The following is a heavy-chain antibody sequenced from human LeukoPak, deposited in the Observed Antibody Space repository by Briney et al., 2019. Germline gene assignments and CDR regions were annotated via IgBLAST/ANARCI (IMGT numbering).Heavy chain of an antibody. D-gene: IGHD1-1*01. CDR3: AKVGPTGWYFDL. CDR2: ISSGSSSI. V-gene: IGHV3-48*04. CDR1: GFTFSSYS. Sequence: GGSLRPSCVASGFTFSSYSLNWVRQAPGKGLEWVSYISSGSSSIYYADSVKGRFTVSRDNAKNSLYLQMNSLRAEDTAVYYCAKVGPTGWYFDLWGRGTLATVSS. J-gene: IGHJ2*01.